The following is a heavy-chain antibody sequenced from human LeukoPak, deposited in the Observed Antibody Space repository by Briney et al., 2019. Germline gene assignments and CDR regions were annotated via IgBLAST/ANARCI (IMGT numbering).Heavy chain of an antibody. CDR2: INVGNGNT. CDR1: GYTFSSHA. CDR3: AREEHHDAFDI. Sequence: ASVKVSCKASGYTFSSHAIHWVRQAPGQRLEWMGWINVGNGNTKYSQKFQGRVTITRDTSASTAYMELSRLRSDDTAVYYCAREEHHDAFDIWGQGTMVTVSS. V-gene: IGHV1-3*01. J-gene: IGHJ3*02. D-gene: IGHD1/OR15-1a*01.